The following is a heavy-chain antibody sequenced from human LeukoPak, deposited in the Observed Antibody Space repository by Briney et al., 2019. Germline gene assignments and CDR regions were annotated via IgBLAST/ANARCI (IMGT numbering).Heavy chain of an antibody. Sequence: SETLSLTCSVSGGHIDSVYWNWIRQPPGKGLEWIGYIDNSGSTKYNPSLQSRITMSRDTSKKQFFLKLTSVTAADTAMYYCASGAGWLIDYWGQGTLVSVSS. V-gene: IGHV4-4*08. CDR2: IDNSGST. CDR3: ASGAGWLIDY. CDR1: GGHIDSVY. D-gene: IGHD6-19*01. J-gene: IGHJ4*02.